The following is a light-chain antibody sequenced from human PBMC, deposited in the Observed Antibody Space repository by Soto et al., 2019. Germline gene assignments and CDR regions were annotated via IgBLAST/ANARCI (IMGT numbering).Light chain of an antibody. Sequence: DVVVTQSPVSLAVSLGERANINCKSSQSLLYSPDNKNYLAWYQQKQGQPPKLLIYWASTRASGVPARFNVSGSGTDFTLTITSLQADDVALYYCHTYYRRPLTFGGGTKVET. CDR2: WAS. V-gene: IGKV4-1*01. CDR1: QSLLYSPDNKNY. J-gene: IGKJ4*01. CDR3: HTYYRRPLT.